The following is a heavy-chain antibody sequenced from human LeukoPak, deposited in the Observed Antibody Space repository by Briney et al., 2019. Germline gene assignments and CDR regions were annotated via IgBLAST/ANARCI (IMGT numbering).Heavy chain of an antibody. CDR3: ARVAAGYSVNYFDY. CDR1: GFTFTNYW. Sequence: AGGSLRLSCAASGFTFTNYWMHWVRQAPGMGLVWVSRLPPDELDIIYADSVKGRFTVSRDNAKNTVYLQMNNLRAEDTAVYYCARVAAGYSVNYFDYWGQGTLVTVSS. D-gene: IGHD4-23*01. CDR2: LPPDELDI. V-gene: IGHV3-74*01. J-gene: IGHJ4*02.